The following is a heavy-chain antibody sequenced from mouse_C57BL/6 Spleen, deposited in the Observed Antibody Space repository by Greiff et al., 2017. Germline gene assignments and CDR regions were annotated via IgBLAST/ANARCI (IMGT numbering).Heavy chain of an antibody. CDR3: ARWRGLNWAFDY. CDR1: GYAFSSSW. D-gene: IGHD4-1*01. Sequence: VQRVESGPELVKPGASVKISCKASGYAFSSSWMNWVKQRPGKGLEWIGRIYPGDGDTNYNGKFKGKATLTADKSSSTAYMQLSSLTSEDSAVYFCARWRGLNWAFDYWGQGTTLTVSS. V-gene: IGHV1-82*01. CDR2: IYPGDGDT. J-gene: IGHJ2*01.